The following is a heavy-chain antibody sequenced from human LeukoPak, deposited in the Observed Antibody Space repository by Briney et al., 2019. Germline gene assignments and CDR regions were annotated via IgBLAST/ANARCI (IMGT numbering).Heavy chain of an antibody. CDR1: GFNFSSYS. D-gene: IGHD3-10*01. Sequence: GGSLRLSCVASGFNFSSYSMSWVRQAPGKGLEWVSVIYSGGSTYYADSVKGRFTISRDSSKNTLYLQMNSLRAEDTAVYYCARGGALITMVRGSWGQGTLVTVSS. CDR2: IYSGGST. V-gene: IGHV3-66*01. CDR3: ARGGALITMVRGS. J-gene: IGHJ4*02.